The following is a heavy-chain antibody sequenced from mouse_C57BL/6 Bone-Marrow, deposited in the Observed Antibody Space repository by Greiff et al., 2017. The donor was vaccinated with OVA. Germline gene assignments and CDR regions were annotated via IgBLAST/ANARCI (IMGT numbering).Heavy chain of an antibody. CDR2: INPNYGAT. D-gene: IGHD3-3*01. Sequence: VQLQQSGPELVKPGASVKISCKASGYSFTDYNMNWVKQSNGQSLEWIGVINPNYGATSYNQKFKGKATLTVDQSSSTAYMQLNSLTSEDSAVYYCARRIGTALYAMDYWGQGTSVTVSA. CDR1: GYSFTDYN. CDR3: ARRIGTALYAMDY. V-gene: IGHV1-39*01. J-gene: IGHJ4*01.